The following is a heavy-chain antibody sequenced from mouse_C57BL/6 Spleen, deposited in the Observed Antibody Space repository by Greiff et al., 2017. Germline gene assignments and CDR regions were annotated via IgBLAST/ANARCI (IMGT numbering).Heavy chain of an antibody. V-gene: IGHV1-54*01. J-gene: IGHJ3*01. D-gene: IGHD1-2*01. CDR3: ARRGSTAY. CDR2: INPGSGGT. CDR1: GYAFTTYL. Sequence: VQLQQSGAELVRPGTSVKVSCKASGYAFTTYLIEWVKQRPGQGLEWIGVINPGSGGTNYNEKFKCNATLTADKASSTAYMQLSSVTSEDSAVYFCARRGSTAYWGQGTLVTVSA.